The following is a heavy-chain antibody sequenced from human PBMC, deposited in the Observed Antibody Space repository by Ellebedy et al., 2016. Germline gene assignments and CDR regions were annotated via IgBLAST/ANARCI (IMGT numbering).Heavy chain of an antibody. Sequence: SETLSLXXTVSGGSISSYYWSWIRQPPGKGLEWIGEINHSGSTNYNPSLKSRVTISVDTSKNQFSLKLSSVTAADTAVYYCARAPGYHSSGSLDYWGQGTLVTVSS. J-gene: IGHJ4*02. CDR1: GGSISSYY. V-gene: IGHV4-34*01. D-gene: IGHD6-19*01. CDR3: ARAPGYHSSGSLDY. CDR2: INHSGST.